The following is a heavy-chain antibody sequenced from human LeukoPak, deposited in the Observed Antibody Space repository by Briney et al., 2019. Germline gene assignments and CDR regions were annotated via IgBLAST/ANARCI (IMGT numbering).Heavy chain of an antibody. Sequence: ASVKVSCKASGYTFTGYYMHWVRQAPGQGLEWMGWINPNSGGTNYAQKFQGRVTMTRDTSISTAYMELSRLRSDDTAVYYCARDGGKRYSGSNYYYYYMDVWGKGTTVTVSS. CDR3: ARDGGKRYSGSNYYYYYMDV. V-gene: IGHV1-2*02. J-gene: IGHJ6*03. CDR1: GYTFTGYY. D-gene: IGHD1-26*01. CDR2: INPNSGGT.